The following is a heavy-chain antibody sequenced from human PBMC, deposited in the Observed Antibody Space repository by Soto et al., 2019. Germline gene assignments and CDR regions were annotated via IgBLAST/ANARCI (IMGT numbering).Heavy chain of an antibody. CDR1: GYTLTELS. D-gene: IGHD1-26*01. CDR2: FDPEDGET. Sequence: ASVKVSCKVSGYTLTELSMHWVRQAPGKGLEWMGGFDPEDGETFYAQKFQGRVTMTEDTSTDTAYMELSSLRSEDTAVYYCAKERNKRIVGATTIDYWGQGTLVTVSS. CDR3: AKERNKRIVGATTIDY. J-gene: IGHJ4*02. V-gene: IGHV1-24*01.